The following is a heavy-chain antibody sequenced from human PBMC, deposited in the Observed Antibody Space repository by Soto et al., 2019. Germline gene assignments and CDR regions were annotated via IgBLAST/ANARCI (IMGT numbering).Heavy chain of an antibody. CDR3: ARGPSGDKVDY. V-gene: IGHV4-30-4*01. Sequence: QVQLQESGPGLVKPSQTLSLTCTVSGGSISSGGYSWSWIRQSPGKDLEWIGHIYDGGSTYNTYNNPSRNSRLTISIDMSKHQFSLNLSSVTAADTAVYYCARGPSGDKVDYWGQGTLVTVSS. CDR1: GGSISSGGYS. CDR2: IYDGGSTYNT. D-gene: IGHD7-27*01. J-gene: IGHJ4*02.